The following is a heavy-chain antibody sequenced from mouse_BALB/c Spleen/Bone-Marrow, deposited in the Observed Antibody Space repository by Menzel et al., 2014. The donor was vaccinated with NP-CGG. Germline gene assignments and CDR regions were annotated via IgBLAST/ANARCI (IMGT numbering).Heavy chain of an antibody. CDR3: GRYKGSSWDAMDY. CDR1: GFTFSTYT. D-gene: IGHD1-1*01. V-gene: IGHV5-9*03. J-gene: IGHJ4*01. Sequence: EVQLQESGGGLVKPGGSLKLSCAASGFTFSTYTMSWVRQTPEKRLEWVATISSGGGSIYYPDSVKGRFTISRDNAKNNLYLQMSSLRSEDTALYHCGRYKGSSWDAMDYWGQGTSVTVSS. CDR2: ISSGGGSI.